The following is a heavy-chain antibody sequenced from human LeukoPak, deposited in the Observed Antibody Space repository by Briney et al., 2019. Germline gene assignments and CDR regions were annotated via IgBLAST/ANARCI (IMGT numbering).Heavy chain of an antibody. V-gene: IGHV3-74*01. D-gene: IGHD1-26*01. J-gene: IGHJ4*02. CDR3: ATSLYSGTKLDY. CDR2: INSDGSSR. Sequence: GGSLRLSCAASGFTFSNYWMSWVRQAPGKGLVWVSRINSDGSSRHYADSVKGRFTISRDRAKNTLYLQMNGLRADDTAVYYCATSLYSGTKLDYWGQGTLVTVSS. CDR1: GFTFSNYW.